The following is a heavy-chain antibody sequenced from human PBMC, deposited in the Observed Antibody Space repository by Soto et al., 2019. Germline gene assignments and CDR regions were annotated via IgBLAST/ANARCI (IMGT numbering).Heavy chain of an antibody. D-gene: IGHD3-22*01. Sequence: PSETLSLTCTGSCGSISSYYWSWIRQPPGKGLEWIGYIYYSGSTNYNPSLKSRVTISVDTSKNQFSLKLSSVTAADTAVYYCARDQGYYDSSGYYSNWFDPWGQGTLVTVSS. CDR1: CGSISSYY. CDR2: IYYSGST. CDR3: ARDQGYYDSSGYYSNWFDP. J-gene: IGHJ5*02. V-gene: IGHV4-59*01.